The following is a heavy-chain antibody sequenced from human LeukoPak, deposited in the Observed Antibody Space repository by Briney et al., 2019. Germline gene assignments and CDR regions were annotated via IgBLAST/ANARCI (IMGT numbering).Heavy chain of an antibody. J-gene: IGHJ4*02. CDR2: INWNGETT. CDR3: ATHSYYYGSGSYPHYLDY. D-gene: IGHD3-10*01. Sequence: PGGSLRLSCAASGFIFEDNGMSWARQAPGKGLEWVSGINWNGETTGYVDSVKGRFTISRGNAKNSLYLQMNSLRAEDTALYYCATHSYYYGSGSYPHYLDYWGQGTLVTVSS. V-gene: IGHV3-20*04. CDR1: GFIFEDNG.